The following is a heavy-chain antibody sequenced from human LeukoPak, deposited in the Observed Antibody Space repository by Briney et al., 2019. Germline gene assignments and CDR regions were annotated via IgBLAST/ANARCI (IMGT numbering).Heavy chain of an antibody. CDR2: IYHSGST. CDR3: ARRGYYYDSSHYYYFDY. Sequence: SETLSLTCSVSGGSISGYYWSWIRQPPGKGLEWIGSIYHSGSTNDNPSLKSRVTTSVDTSKNQFSLKLSSVTAADTAVYYCARRGYYYDSSHYYYFDYWGQGTLVTVSS. D-gene: IGHD3-22*01. CDR1: GGSISGYY. J-gene: IGHJ4*02. V-gene: IGHV4-59*08.